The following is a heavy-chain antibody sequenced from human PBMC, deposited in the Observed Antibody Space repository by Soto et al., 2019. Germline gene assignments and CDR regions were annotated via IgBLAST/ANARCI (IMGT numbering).Heavy chain of an antibody. CDR2: ISGSGGST. CDR3: FQAEVGIREGSTGSAVLLNRSSDL. J-gene: IGHJ2*01. D-gene: IGHD6-13*01. V-gene: IGHV3-23*01. Sequence: KVLAWVSAISGSGGSTYYADSVKGRFTISRENSKNPLYLKMNSLRAEDTAVYFFFQAEVGIREGSTGSAVLLNRSSDL.